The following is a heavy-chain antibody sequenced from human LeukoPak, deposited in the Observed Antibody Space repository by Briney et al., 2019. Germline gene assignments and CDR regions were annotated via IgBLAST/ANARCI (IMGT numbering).Heavy chain of an antibody. J-gene: IGHJ6*02. Sequence: TGGSLRFSCAASGFTFSTYAMHWVRQAPGKGLEWVSAISGSGGSTYYADSVKGRFTTSRDNSKNTLYLQMNSPRAEDTAVYYCAKDQRYFDWPITYYYYYGMDVWGQGTTVTVSS. CDR2: ISGSGGST. D-gene: IGHD3-9*01. CDR3: AKDQRYFDWPITYYYYYGMDV. V-gene: IGHV3-23*01. CDR1: GFTFSTYA.